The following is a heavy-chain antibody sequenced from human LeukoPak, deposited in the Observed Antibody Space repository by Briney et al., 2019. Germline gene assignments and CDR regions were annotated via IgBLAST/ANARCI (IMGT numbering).Heavy chain of an antibody. CDR2: ISYDGGGQ. D-gene: IGHD6-19*01. J-gene: IGHJ4*02. CDR1: GFTFSSYA. CDR3: ARANRPFHTSGWYKDC. V-gene: IGHV3-30-3*01. Sequence: GGSLRLSCAASGFTFSSYAMHWVRQAPGKGLEWVALISYDGGGQYYTESVERLFTISRDNSKNTLYLQVNRLRVENTAVYYCARANRPFHTSGWYKDCWGQGTLVTVAS.